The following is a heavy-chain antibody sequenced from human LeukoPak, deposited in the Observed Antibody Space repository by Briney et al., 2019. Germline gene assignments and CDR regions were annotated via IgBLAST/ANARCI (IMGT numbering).Heavy chain of an antibody. CDR1: GGSISGGY. V-gene: IGHV4-59*01. J-gene: IGHJ4*02. CDR3: ARDWRDYVGNFFDY. D-gene: IGHD4-17*01. CDR2: IYYSGSA. Sequence: SETLSLTCTVSGGSISGGYWSWIRQPPGKGLEWIGYIYYSGSATYNPSLKSRATISVDTSKNQFSLNLSSVTAADTAVYYCARDWRDYVGNFFDYWGQGTLVTVSS.